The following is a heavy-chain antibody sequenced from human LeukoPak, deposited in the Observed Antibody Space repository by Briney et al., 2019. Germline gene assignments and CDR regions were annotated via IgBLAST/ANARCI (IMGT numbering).Heavy chain of an antibody. Sequence: SETLSLICTVFGGYLSSGGYYWRWIRQPPGKGVEWIGYIYHSGSTYYNPSLKSGLTISLDMYKNQLSLKLRSVTAADTAVYYCAREGGTGTSCGQRNWGQGTLVTVAS. D-gene: IGHD2-2*01. CDR3: AREGGTGTSCGQRN. V-gene: IGHV4-30-2*01. CDR1: GGYLSSGGYY. J-gene: IGHJ4*02. CDR2: IYHSGST.